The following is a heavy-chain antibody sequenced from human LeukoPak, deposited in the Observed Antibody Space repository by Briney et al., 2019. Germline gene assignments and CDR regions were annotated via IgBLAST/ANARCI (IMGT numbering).Heavy chain of an antibody. V-gene: IGHV1-2*02. CDR3: ATFANEGL. D-gene: IGHD2-8*01. CDR1: GYIFTGYY. CDR2: INPKTGGT. Sequence: ASVKVSCKASGYIFTGYYNHWVRQAPVQGLEWMGWINPKTGGTLYAQKFQGRVTMTRDTSISTAYMELRSLKSDDTAVYYCATFANEGLWGQGTLVTVSS. J-gene: IGHJ4*02.